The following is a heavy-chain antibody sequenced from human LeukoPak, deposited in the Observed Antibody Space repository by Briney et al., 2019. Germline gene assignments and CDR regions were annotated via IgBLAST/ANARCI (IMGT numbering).Heavy chain of an antibody. J-gene: IGHJ5*02. CDR3: ARDTVNGPFVISLDL. V-gene: IGHV3-48*03. D-gene: IGHD2-8*01. CDR2: INSADNVE. Sequence: QTRGSLRLSCAASGFSLRSSEMNWVRQAPGKGPEWVAHINSADNVEYYTDSVRVRFTMSRDNAKDLLYLQMNSLRDEDTAVYYCARDTVNGPFVISLDLWGQGVLVSVSS. CDR1: GFSLRSSE.